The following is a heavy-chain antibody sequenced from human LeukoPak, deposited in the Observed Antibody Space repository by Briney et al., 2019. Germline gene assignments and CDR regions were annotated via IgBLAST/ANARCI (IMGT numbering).Heavy chain of an antibody. V-gene: IGHV3-21*01. Sequence: GGSLRLSCAASGFTFSSYGMHWVRQAPGKGLEWVSSISSSSSYLFFADSVKGRFSISRDNTKNSLYLQMNSLRAEDTAVYYCARDDYVWGVNYYYYYMDVWGKGTTVTVSS. D-gene: IGHD3-16*01. J-gene: IGHJ6*03. CDR2: ISSSSSYL. CDR1: GFTFSSYG. CDR3: ARDDYVWGVNYYYYYMDV.